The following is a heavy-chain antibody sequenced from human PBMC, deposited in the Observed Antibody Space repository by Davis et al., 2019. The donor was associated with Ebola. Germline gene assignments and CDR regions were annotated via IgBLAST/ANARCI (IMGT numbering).Heavy chain of an antibody. CDR1: GYTFTSYD. CDR2: MNPNSGNT. D-gene: IGHD6-19*01. J-gene: IGHJ4*02. V-gene: IGHV1-8*01. Sequence: AASVKASCKASGYTFTSYDINWVRQATGQGLEWMGWMNPNSGNTGYAQKFQGRVTMTRSTSISTAYMELSSLRSEDTAVYYCARVGDSSGWGYWGQGTLVTVSS. CDR3: ARVGDSSGWGY.